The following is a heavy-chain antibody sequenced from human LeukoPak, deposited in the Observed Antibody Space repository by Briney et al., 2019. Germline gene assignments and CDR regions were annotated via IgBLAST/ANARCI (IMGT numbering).Heavy chain of an antibody. CDR3: ARDPYYYDSSGHDY. CDR1: GGSFSGYY. Sequence: SSETLSLTCAVYGGSFSGYYWSWIRQPPGKGLEWIGRIYTSGSTNYNPSLKSRVTISVDTSKNQFSLKLSSVTAADTAVYYCARDPYYYDSSGHDYWGQGTLVTVSS. V-gene: IGHV4-4*07. CDR2: IYTSGST. J-gene: IGHJ4*02. D-gene: IGHD3-22*01.